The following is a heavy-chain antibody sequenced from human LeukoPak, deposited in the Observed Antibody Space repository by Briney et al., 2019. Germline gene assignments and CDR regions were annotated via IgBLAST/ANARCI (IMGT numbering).Heavy chain of an antibody. CDR3: VSFYETY. V-gene: IGHV3-74*01. CDR1: GTYR. Sequence: GGSLRLSCAPPGTYRTHCARQAPGKGLVWVSHINSDGSWTSYADSVKGRFTISKDNAKNTVYLQMNSLRAEDTAVYYCVSFYETYWGRGTLVTVSS. CDR2: INSDGSWT. D-gene: IGHD2/OR15-2a*01. J-gene: IGHJ4*02.